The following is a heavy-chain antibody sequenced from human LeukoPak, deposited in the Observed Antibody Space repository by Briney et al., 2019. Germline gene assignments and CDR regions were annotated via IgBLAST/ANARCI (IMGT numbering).Heavy chain of an antibody. V-gene: IGHV1-8*01. CDR1: GYTFASYD. J-gene: IGHJ4*02. CDR3: ARAIRNELLSEF. CDR2: MNPNSGNT. Sequence: ASVKVSCKASGYTFASYDITWVRQAPGQGLEWMGWMNPNSGNTSYARKFKGRVSMTRDTSITTAYMELSSLRSEDTAVYYCARAIRNELLSEFWGQGSLITVSS. D-gene: IGHD2/OR15-2a*01.